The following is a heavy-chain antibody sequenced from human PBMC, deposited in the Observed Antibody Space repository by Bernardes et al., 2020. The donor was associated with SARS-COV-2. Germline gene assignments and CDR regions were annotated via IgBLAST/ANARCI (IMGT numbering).Heavy chain of an antibody. Sequence: GGSLRLSCAASGFTFSSYWMHWVRQAPGKGLVWVSRINSDGSSTSYADSVKGRFTISRDNAKNTLYLQMNSLRAEDTAVYYCARGPHLARDTGEFDYWGQGTLVTVSS. CDR2: INSDGSST. V-gene: IGHV3-74*01. D-gene: IGHD2-8*02. J-gene: IGHJ4*02. CDR1: GFTFSSYW. CDR3: ARGPHLARDTGEFDY.